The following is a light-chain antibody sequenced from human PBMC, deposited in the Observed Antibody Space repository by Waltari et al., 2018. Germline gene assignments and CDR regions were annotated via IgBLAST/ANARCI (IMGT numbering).Light chain of an antibody. Sequence: QSALTQPASVSGSPGQSITIPCTGTHSDVGVYDYVSWYQQHPVKAPKLLIYDVSQRPSGFSVRFSGSKSGNTASLTISGLQAEDEADYYCNSYTTSGTFVFGGGTKLTVL. CDR2: DVS. J-gene: IGLJ3*02. CDR1: HSDVGVYDY. V-gene: IGLV2-14*01. CDR3: NSYTTSGTFV.